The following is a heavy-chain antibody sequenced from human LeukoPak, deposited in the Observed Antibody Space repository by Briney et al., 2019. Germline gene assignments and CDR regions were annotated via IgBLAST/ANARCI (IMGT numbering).Heavy chain of an antibody. CDR1: GYTFTSYD. D-gene: IGHD6-13*01. Sequence: ASVKVSCKASGYTFTSYDINWVRQATGQGPEWMGWMNPNSGNTGYAQKFQGRVTMTRNTSISTAYMELSSLRSEDTAVYYCARVGSSSWYDVSYYYMDVWGKGTTVTVSS. CDR2: MNPNSGNT. J-gene: IGHJ6*03. CDR3: ARVGSSSWYDVSYYYMDV. V-gene: IGHV1-8*01.